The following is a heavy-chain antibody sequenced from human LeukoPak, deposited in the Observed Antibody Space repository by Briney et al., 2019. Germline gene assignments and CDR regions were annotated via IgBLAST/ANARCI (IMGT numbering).Heavy chain of an antibody. V-gene: IGHV3-30*04. CDR2: ISYGETNK. J-gene: IGHJ2*01. CDR1: GFSFSTYA. Sequence: GGSLRLSCAASGFSFSTYAMHWVRQAPGKGLEWVAVISYGETNKYYADSVQGRFTISRDNSKNTLYLQMNSLRAEDTALYYCARRWYFDLWGRGTLVTVSS. CDR3: ARRWYFDL.